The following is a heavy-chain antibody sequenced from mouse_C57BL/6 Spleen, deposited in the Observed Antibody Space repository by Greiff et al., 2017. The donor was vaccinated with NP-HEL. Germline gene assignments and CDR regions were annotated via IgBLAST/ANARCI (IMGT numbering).Heavy chain of an antibody. CDR2: ISSGSSTI. CDR3: ATADYDGAWFAY. D-gene: IGHD2-4*01. J-gene: IGHJ3*01. Sequence: EVQGVESGGGLVKPGGSLKLSCAASGFTFSDYGMHWVRQAPEKGLEWVAYISSGSSTIYYADTVKGRFTISRDNAKNTLFLQMTSLRSEDTAMYYCATADYDGAWFAYWGQGTLVTVSA. CDR1: GFTFSDYG. V-gene: IGHV5-17*01.